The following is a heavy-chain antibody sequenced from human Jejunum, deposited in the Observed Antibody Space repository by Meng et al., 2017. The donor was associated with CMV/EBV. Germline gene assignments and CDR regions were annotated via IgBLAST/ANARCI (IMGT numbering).Heavy chain of an antibody. D-gene: IGHD1-14*01. Sequence: KVSRYTFTDYYIHWVQQAPGKGLEWMGLVDPEDGETIYAEKSQGRVTISADTSTDTIYMELSSLRSEDTAVYFCALGLYTTSRFFDLWGRGTLVTVS. CDR2: VDPEDGET. J-gene: IGHJ2*01. V-gene: IGHV1-69-2*01. CDR1: RYTFTDYY. CDR3: ALGLYTTSRFFDL.